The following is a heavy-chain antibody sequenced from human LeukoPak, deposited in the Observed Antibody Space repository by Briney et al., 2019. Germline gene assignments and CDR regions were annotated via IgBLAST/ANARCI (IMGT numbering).Heavy chain of an antibody. V-gene: IGHV3-21*01. CDR2: ISSSSSYI. D-gene: IGHD2-2*01. Sequence: GGSLRLSCAASGFTFSSYSMNWVRQAPGKGLEWVSSISSSSSYIYYADSVKGRFTISRDNAKNSLYLQMNSLRAEDTAVYYCARDSRCSTSCYPDAFDIWGQGTMVTGSS. CDR3: ARDSRCSTSCYPDAFDI. CDR1: GFTFSSYS. J-gene: IGHJ3*02.